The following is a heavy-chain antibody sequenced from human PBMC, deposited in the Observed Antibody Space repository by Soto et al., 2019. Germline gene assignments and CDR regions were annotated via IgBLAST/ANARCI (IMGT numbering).Heavy chain of an antibody. CDR1: GGSVSSGSYY. CDR2: IYYSGST. J-gene: IGHJ6*02. V-gene: IGHV4-61*01. D-gene: IGHD3-3*01. Sequence: SETLSLTCTVSGGSVSSGSYYWSWIRQPPGKGLEWIGYIYYSGSTNYNPSLKSRVTISVDTSKNQFSLKLSSVTAAHTAVHYCAREGWGAHCDCWIEPPGGMDVWGQGTTVTVSS. CDR3: AREGWGAHCDCWIEPPGGMDV.